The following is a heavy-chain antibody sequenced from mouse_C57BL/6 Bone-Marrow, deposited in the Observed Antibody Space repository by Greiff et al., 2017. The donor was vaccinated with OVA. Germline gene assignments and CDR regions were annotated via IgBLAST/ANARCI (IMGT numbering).Heavy chain of an antibody. V-gene: IGHV1-85*01. CDR2: ICPRDGST. CDR3: ARMRLTTGYYFDY. D-gene: IGHD1-1*01. CDR1: GYTFTSYD. J-gene: IGHJ2*01. Sequence: QVQLQQSGPELVKPGASVKLSCKASGYTFTSYDINWVKQRPGQGLEWIGWICPRDGSTKYNEKFKGKATLTVDTSSCSENMELHSLTSADSAVYVSARMRLTTGYYFDYWGQGTTLTVSS.